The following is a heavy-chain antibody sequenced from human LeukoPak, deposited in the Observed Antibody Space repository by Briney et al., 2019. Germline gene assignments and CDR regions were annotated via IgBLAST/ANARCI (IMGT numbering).Heavy chain of an antibody. D-gene: IGHD5-18*01. CDR3: ARDRSPQLWLLGGFDY. CDR1: GFTFSSYS. Sequence: GSLRLSCAASGFTFSSYSMNWVRQAPGKGLEWVSSISSSSSYIYYADSVKGRFTISRDNAKNSLYLQMNSLRAEDTAVYYCARDRSPQLWLLGGFDYWGQGTLVTVSS. J-gene: IGHJ4*02. V-gene: IGHV3-21*04. CDR2: ISSSSSYI.